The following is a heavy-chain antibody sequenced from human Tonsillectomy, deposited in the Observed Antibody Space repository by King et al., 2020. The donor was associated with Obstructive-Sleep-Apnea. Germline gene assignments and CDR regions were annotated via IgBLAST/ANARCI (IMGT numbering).Heavy chain of an antibody. CDR2: IYYSGST. CDR1: GGSISSSSYY. D-gene: IGHD3-3*01. CDR3: ARVGITIFGVVYGLDV. V-gene: IGHV4-39*07. J-gene: IGHJ6*02. Sequence: LQLQESGPGLVKPSETLSLTCSVSGGSISSSSYYWGWIRQPPGKGLEWIGTIYYSGSTYYNPSLMSRVTISGDTSKNQFSLKLSSVTAADTAVYYCARVGITIFGVVYGLDVWGQGTTVTVSS.